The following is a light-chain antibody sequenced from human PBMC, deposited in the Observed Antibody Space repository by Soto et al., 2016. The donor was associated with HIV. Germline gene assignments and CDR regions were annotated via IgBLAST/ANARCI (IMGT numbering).Light chain of an antibody. CDR2: ATS. V-gene: IGKV1-39*01. CDR3: LQDYNFPPT. J-gene: IGKJ1*01. Sequence: DIQMTQSPSSLSASVGDRVTIACRASQSITNYLNWYQQKPGKAPKLLIYATSSLQSGVPSRFSGSGSGTDFTLTISSLQPEDFATYYCLQDYNFPPTFGQGTKVEIK. CDR1: QSITNY.